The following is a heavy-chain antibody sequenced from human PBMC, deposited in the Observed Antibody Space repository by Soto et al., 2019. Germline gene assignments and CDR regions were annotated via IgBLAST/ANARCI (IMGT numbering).Heavy chain of an antibody. V-gene: IGHV1-8*01. Sequence: QVQLVQSGAEVKKPGASVKVSCKASGYTFTSYDINWVRQATGQGLEWMGWMNPNSGNTGYAQKFQGRVTMTRNTSISTAYMDLSSLRSEDTAVYYCARFQKQQLADDYWGQGTLVTVSS. CDR2: MNPNSGNT. CDR1: GYTFTSYD. CDR3: ARFQKQQLADDY. D-gene: IGHD6-13*01. J-gene: IGHJ4*02.